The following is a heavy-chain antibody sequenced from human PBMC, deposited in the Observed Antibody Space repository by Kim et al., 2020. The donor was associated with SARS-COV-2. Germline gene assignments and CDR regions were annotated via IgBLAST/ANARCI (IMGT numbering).Heavy chain of an antibody. V-gene: IGHV1-46*01. CDR1: GYTFTSYY. J-gene: IGHJ5*02. D-gene: IGHD3-9*01. CDR2: INPSGGST. Sequence: ASVKVSCKASGYTFTSYYMHWVRQAPGQGLEWMGIINPSGGSTSYAQKFQGRVTMTRDTSTSTVYMELSSLRSEDTAVYYCARVRYDILTGYYLGEYNWFDPWGQGTLVTVSS. CDR3: ARVRYDILTGYYLGEYNWFDP.